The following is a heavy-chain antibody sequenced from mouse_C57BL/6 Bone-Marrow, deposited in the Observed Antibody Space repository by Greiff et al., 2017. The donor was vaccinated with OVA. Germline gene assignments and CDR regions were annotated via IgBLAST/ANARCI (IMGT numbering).Heavy chain of an antibody. CDR3: ARGGLLWGVYSMDY. V-gene: IGHV1-63*01. Sequence: VKLVESGAELVRPGTSVKMSCKASGYTFTNYWIGWAKQRPGHGLEWIGDIYPGGGYTNYNEKFKGKATLTADKSSSTAYMQFSSLTSEDSAIYYCARGGLLWGVYSMDYWGQGTSVTVSS. CDR2: IYPGGGYT. D-gene: IGHD2-1*01. CDR1: GYTFTNYW. J-gene: IGHJ4*01.